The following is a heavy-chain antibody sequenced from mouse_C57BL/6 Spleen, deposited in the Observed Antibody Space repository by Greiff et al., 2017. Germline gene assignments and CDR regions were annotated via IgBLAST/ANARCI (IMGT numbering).Heavy chain of an antibody. CDR1: GYTFTSYW. J-gene: IGHJ4*01. V-gene: IGHV1-69*01. Sequence: VQLQQPGAELVMPGASVKLSCKASGYTFTSYWMHWVKQSPGQGLEWIGEIDPSDSYTNYNQKFKGKSTLTVDKSSSTAYMQLSSLTSEDSAVYYCAIGSDYDGIYAMDYWGQGTSVTVSS. CDR2: IDPSDSYT. CDR3: AIGSDYDGIYAMDY. D-gene: IGHD2-4*01.